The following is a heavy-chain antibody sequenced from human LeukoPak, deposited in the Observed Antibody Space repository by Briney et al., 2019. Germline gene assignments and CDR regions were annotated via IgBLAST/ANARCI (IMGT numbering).Heavy chain of an antibody. V-gene: IGHV1-2*02. J-gene: IGHJ5*02. Sequence: ASVKVSCKASGYTFIGYYMHWVRQAPGQGLEWMGWINPNSGGTNYAQKFQGRVTMTRDTSIITAYMELSRLRSDDTAVYYCARAGTITMGRDAHNCFDPWGQGTLVTVSS. CDR3: ARAGTITMGRDAHNCFDP. CDR2: INPNSGGT. D-gene: IGHD3-10*01. CDR1: GYTFIGYY.